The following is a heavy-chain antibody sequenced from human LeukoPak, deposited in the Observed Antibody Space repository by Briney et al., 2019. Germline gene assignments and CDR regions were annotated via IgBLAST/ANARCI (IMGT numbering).Heavy chain of an antibody. CDR1: GFTFRNYW. D-gene: IGHD3-10*01. J-gene: IGHJ4*02. CDR2: IRQDGGDN. V-gene: IGHV3-7*01. Sequence: PGGSLRLSCAGSGFTFRNYWMGWVRQPPGKGLEWVANIRQDGGDNHYVDSVKGRFTISRDNARNSLSLQMNSLRAEDTAVYYCTKWSTSGSYYTEWGQETLVIVSS. CDR3: TKWSTSGSYYTE.